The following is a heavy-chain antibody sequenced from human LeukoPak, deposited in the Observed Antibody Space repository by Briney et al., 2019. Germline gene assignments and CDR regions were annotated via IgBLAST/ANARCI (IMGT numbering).Heavy chain of an antibody. CDR3: ARHHGLSGYYPDY. J-gene: IGHJ4*02. D-gene: IGHD3-22*01. Sequence: SETLSLTCTVSGDSISSYYWSWIRQPPGKGLEWIGCIHYSGNTNYNPSLKSRVTISVDTSKKQFSLKLSSLTAADTAVYYCARHHGLSGYYPDYWGQGTLVTVSS. CDR2: IHYSGNT. CDR1: GDSISSYY. V-gene: IGHV4-59*08.